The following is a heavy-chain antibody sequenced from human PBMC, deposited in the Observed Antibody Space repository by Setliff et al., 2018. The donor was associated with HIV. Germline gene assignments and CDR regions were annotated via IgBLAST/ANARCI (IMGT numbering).Heavy chain of an antibody. CDR1: GYAFTGYY. D-gene: IGHD3-10*01. CDR2: INPNSGGT. V-gene: IGHV1-2*02. J-gene: IGHJ4*02. Sequence: ASVKVSCKASGYAFTGYYMHWVRQAPGQGLEWTGWINPNSGGTNYAQKFQGRVTMTRDTSISTAYMELSRLRSDDTAVYYCARDVFAYYYGSGSYIDYWGQGTLVTVSS. CDR3: ARDVFAYYYGSGSYIDY.